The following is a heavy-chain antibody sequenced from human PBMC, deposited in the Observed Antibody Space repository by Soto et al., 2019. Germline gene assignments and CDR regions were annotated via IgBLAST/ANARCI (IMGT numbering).Heavy chain of an antibody. D-gene: IGHD3-22*01. V-gene: IGHV1-3*01. Sequence: ASVKVSCKASGYTFTSHGIHWVRQAPGQRLGWTGWINAGNGNTKYSEKFQGRVTITRDTSASTAYLELSNLRSEDTAVYYCARDPNDSSAYYHHYYYGMDVWGQGTTVTVSS. CDR3: ARDPNDSSAYYHHYYYGMDV. J-gene: IGHJ6*02. CDR2: INAGNGNT. CDR1: GYTFTSHG.